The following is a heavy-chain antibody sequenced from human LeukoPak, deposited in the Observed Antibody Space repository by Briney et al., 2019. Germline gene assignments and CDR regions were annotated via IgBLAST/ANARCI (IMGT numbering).Heavy chain of an antibody. CDR3: ARDIVVVPAAVFDY. Sequence: ASVKVSCKASGYTFTSYGISWVRQAPGQGLEWMGWISAYNGNTNYVQKLQGRVTMTTDTSTSTAYMELRSLRSDDTAVYYCARDIVVVPAAVFDYWGQGTLVTVSS. V-gene: IGHV1-18*04. CDR1: GYTFTSYG. CDR2: ISAYNGNT. D-gene: IGHD2-2*01. J-gene: IGHJ4*02.